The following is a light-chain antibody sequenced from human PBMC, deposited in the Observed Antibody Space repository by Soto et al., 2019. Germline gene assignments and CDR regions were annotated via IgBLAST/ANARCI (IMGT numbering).Light chain of an antibody. CDR1: QSVISA. Sequence: EIVLTQSPATLSLSPGDRATLSCRASQSVISALAWFQQKPGQAPRLLIYDVSRRATGIPARFSGSGSGTDFTLTINSLEPEDFAVYYCQQRTTWPTFGGGTKVEIK. CDR2: DVS. J-gene: IGKJ4*01. V-gene: IGKV3-11*01. CDR3: QQRTTWPT.